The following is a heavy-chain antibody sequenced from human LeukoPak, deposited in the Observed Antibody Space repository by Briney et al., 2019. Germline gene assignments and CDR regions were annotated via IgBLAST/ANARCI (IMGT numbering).Heavy chain of an antibody. J-gene: IGHJ4*02. CDR1: GFTFSSYA. D-gene: IGHD2-2*01. CDR3: AKGSSTSRPYYFDY. V-gene: IGHV3-23*01. CDR2: ITGSGGDT. Sequence: GGSLRLSCAASGFTFSSYATSWVRQAPGKGLEWVSAITGSGGDTYHEDSVKGRFTISRDNSKNTLYLQMNSLRAEDTAIFYCAKGSSTSRPYYFDYWGQGTLVTVSS.